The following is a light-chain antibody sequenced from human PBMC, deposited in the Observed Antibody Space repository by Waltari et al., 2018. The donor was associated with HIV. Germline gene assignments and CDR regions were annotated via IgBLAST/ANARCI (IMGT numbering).Light chain of an antibody. CDR1: SSNIGNKS. CDR2: YND. V-gene: IGLV1-36*01. Sequence: QSVLTQPPSVSEAPRQRVTISCSGSSSNIGNKSVNWYQQLPGKAPKLLIYYNDLLSSGVSDRFSGSKSGTSASLAISGLQSEDEADYYCAAWDDSLHGVVFGGGTKLTVL. J-gene: IGLJ3*02. CDR3: AAWDDSLHGVV.